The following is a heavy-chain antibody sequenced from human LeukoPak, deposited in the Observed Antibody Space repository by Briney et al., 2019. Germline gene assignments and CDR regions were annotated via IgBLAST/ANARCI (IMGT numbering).Heavy chain of an antibody. CDR3: ARPYCGGDCYADY. CDR2: IYGGGST. CDR1: GFTVSNNY. V-gene: IGHV3-66*04. J-gene: IGHJ4*02. D-gene: IGHD2-21*02. Sequence: GGSLRLSCAASGFTVSNNYMTWVRQAPGKGLEWVSVIYGGGSTNYADSVKGRCIISRDNAKNTLYLQMNSLRAEDTALYYCARPYCGGDCYADYWGQGTLVTVSS.